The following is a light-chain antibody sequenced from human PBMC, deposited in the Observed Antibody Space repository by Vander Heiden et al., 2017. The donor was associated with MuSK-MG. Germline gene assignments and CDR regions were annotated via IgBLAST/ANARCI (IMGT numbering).Light chain of an antibody. CDR1: NSNIGAGYD. J-gene: IGLJ3*02. CDR3: QSFDTSLSASV. Sequence: QSVLTQPPSVSGAPGQRVTISCTGSNSNIGAGYDVHWYQLLPGTAPKLLIFGNTNRPSGVPDRFSGSKSGTSASLVITGLQAEDEGDYYCQSFDTSLSASVFGGGTKLTVL. V-gene: IGLV1-40*01. CDR2: GNT.